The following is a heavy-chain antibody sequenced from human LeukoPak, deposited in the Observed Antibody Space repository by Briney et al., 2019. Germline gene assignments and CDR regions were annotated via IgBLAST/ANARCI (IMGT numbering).Heavy chain of an antibody. J-gene: IGHJ4*02. CDR3: ARGPWNCGGDCYSDHFDY. CDR1: GYTFTGYY. CDR2: MNPNSGNT. Sequence: GASVKVSCKASGYTFTGYYMHWVRQAPGQGLEWMGWMNPNSGNTGYAQKFQGRVTITRNTSISTAYMELSSLRSEDTAVYYCARGPWNCGGDCYSDHFDYWGQGTLVTVSS. V-gene: IGHV1-8*03. D-gene: IGHD2-21*02.